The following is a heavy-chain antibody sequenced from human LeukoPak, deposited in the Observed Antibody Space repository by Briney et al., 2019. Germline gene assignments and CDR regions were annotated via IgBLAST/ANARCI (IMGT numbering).Heavy chain of an antibody. CDR2: IKQDGSEK. Sequence: GGSLTLSCAASGFTFSSYWMSWVRQAPGGGLEWVANIKQDGSEKYYVDSVKGRFTISRDNDKDSLYLQMNSLRAEDTAVYYCARDLVAYYYDSSGPIDYWGQGTLVTVSS. V-gene: IGHV3-7*01. CDR3: ARDLVAYYYDSSGPIDY. CDR1: GFTFSSYW. D-gene: IGHD3-22*01. J-gene: IGHJ4*02.